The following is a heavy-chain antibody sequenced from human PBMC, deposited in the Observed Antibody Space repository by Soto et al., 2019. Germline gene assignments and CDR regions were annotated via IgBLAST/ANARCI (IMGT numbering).Heavy chain of an antibody. J-gene: IGHJ6*02. CDR1: GYTFTSYG. CDR2: ISAYNGNT. V-gene: IGHV1-18*01. Sequence: GASVKVSCKASGYTFTSYGISWVRQAPGQGLEWMGWISAYNGNTNYAQKLQGRVTMTTDTSTSTAYMELRSLGSDDTAVYYCARDRKWLLPYYYYGMDVWGQGTTVTVSS. CDR3: ARDRKWLLPYYYYGMDV. D-gene: IGHD3-22*01.